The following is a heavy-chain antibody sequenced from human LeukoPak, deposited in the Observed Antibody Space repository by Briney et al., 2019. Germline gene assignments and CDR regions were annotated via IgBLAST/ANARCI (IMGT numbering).Heavy chain of an antibody. Sequence: SETLSLTCAVYGGSLSNYYWSWIRQPPGKGLEWIGEINHSGSTKFNPSLKIRVTILVDMSKSQFSLELRSVTAADTAVYYCARGPASGSDFAWFDPWGQRTLVTVSS. J-gene: IGHJ5*02. D-gene: IGHD3-10*01. CDR3: ARGPASGSDFAWFDP. CDR2: INHSGST. V-gene: IGHV4-34*01. CDR1: GGSLSNYY.